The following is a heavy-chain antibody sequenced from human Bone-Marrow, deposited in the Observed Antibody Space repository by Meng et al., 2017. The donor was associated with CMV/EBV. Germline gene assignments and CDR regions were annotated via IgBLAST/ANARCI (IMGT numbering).Heavy chain of an antibody. D-gene: IGHD3-22*01. CDR3: TTSHYYDNPYDY. Sequence: GESLKISCAASGFTFSDYYMSWIRQAPGKGLEWVSYISSSGSTIYYADSVKGRFTISRDDPKNSLFLQMNTLKSEDTAVYYCTTSHYYDNPYDYWGHGTLVTVSS. CDR2: ISSSGSTI. J-gene: IGHJ4*01. V-gene: IGHV3-11*01. CDR1: GFTFSDYY.